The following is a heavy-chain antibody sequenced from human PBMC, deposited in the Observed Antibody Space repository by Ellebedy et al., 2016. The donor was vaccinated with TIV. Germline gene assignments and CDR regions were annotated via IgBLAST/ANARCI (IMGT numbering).Heavy chain of an antibody. Sequence: GESLKISCAASGFTFSSYTMNWVRQAPGKGLEWVSSITSSGSSIYYADSVKGRFTISRDNARSSVYLQMNSLRAEDTGVYYCARAEMDWGQGTLVTVSS. J-gene: IGHJ4*02. V-gene: IGHV3-21*01. CDR2: ITSSGSSI. CDR3: ARAEMD. D-gene: IGHD1-14*01. CDR1: GFTFSSYT.